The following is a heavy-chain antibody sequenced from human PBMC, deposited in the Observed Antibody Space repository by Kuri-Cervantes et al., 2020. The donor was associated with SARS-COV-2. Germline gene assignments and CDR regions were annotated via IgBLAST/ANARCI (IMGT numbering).Heavy chain of an antibody. CDR1: GGSFSGYY. CDR3: ARGSGAGIVVVPAAIFGFDP. CDR2: INHSGST. Sequence: SETLSLTCAVYGGSFSGYYWSWIRQPPGKGLEWIGEINHSGSTNYNPSLKSRVTISVDTSKNQFSLKLSSVTAADTAVYYCARGSGAGIVVVPAAIFGFDPWGQGTLVTVSS. J-gene: IGHJ5*02. V-gene: IGHV4-34*01. D-gene: IGHD2-2*01.